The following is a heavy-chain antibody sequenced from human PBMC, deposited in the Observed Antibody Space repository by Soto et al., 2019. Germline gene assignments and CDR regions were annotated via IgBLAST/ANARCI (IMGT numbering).Heavy chain of an antibody. CDR1: GYTFTSYA. CDR3: ARDLRTSGDSVV. D-gene: IGHD1-1*01. Sequence: ASVKVSCKASGYTFTSYAMHWVRQAPGQRLEWMGWINAGNGNTKYSQKFQGRVTITRDTSASTAYMELSSLRSEDTAVYYCARDLRTSGDSVVWGKGTLVTVSS. J-gene: IGHJ4*02. CDR2: INAGNGNT. V-gene: IGHV1-3*01.